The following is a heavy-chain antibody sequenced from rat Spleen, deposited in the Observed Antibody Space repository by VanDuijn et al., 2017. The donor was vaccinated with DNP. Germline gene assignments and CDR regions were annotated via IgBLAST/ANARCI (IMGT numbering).Heavy chain of an antibody. J-gene: IGHJ3*01. CDR1: GFTFSSSW. V-gene: IGHV5-58*01. CDR2: ISTGGDNT. CDR3: ASLLLPNWFTY. D-gene: IGHD1-1*01. Sequence: EVQLVETGGGLVQPGRSLKLSCVASGFTFSSSWMFWIRQAPGKGLEWVASISTGGDNTYYRDSVKGRFTISRDNAKSTLYLQMDSLRSEETATYYCASLLLPNWFTYWGQGTLVTVSS.